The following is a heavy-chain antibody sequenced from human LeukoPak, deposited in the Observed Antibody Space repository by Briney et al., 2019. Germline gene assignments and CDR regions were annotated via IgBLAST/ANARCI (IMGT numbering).Heavy chain of an antibody. CDR3: AKDPRRGDYYYMDV. D-gene: IGHD3-10*01. CDR2: IRYDGSNK. CDR1: GFTFSSYG. V-gene: IGHV3-30*02. J-gene: IGHJ6*03. Sequence: GGSLRLSCAASGFTFSSYGMHWVRKAPGKGLEWVAFIRYDGSNKYYADSVKGRFTISRDNSKNTLYLQVNSLRAEDTAVYYCAKDPRRGDYYYMDVWGKGTTVTVSS.